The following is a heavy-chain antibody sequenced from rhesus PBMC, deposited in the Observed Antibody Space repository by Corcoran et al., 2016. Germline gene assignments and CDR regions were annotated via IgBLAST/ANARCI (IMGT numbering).Heavy chain of an antibody. D-gene: IGHD1-1-1*01. V-gene: IGHV4-169*01. CDR1: GGSISSSY. Sequence: QLQLQESGPGLVKPSETLSVTCAVSGGSISSSYWSWIRQAPGKGLEWIGYIYGSGSSTNYNPSLKSRVTLSVDTSKNQLSLKLSSVTAADTAVYYCASQDSLFDYWGQGVLVTVSS. CDR3: ASQDSLFDY. CDR2: IYGSGSST. J-gene: IGHJ4*01.